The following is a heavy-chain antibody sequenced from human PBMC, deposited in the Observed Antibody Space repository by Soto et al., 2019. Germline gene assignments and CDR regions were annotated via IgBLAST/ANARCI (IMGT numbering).Heavy chain of an antibody. D-gene: IGHD1-1*01. J-gene: IGHJ4*02. CDR3: ARATGTLRSRNCDY. V-gene: IGHV4-31*03. CDR2: IYHTGST. CDR1: GGSINTGGYF. Sequence: SETLSLTCTVSGGSINTGGYFWTWIRQHPGKGLEWIGSIYHTGSTYYSKSLRSRLTMSVDTSKSQFSLRLSSVTAADTAVYYCARATGTLRSRNCDYWGQGSLVTVSS.